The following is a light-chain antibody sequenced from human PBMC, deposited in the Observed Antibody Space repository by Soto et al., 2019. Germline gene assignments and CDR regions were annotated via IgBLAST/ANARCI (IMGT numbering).Light chain of an antibody. CDR3: QQYDSPPRT. CDR1: QSISSTY. CDR2: GAS. V-gene: IGKV3-20*01. Sequence: EIVLTQSPGTLSLSPGKRVTLSCRASQSISSTYLAWYQQKPGQAPRLLIYGASSRATGIPDRFSGSGSGTDFTLTISRLEPEDLAVYYCQQYDSPPRTFGQGTKVEVQ. J-gene: IGKJ1*01.